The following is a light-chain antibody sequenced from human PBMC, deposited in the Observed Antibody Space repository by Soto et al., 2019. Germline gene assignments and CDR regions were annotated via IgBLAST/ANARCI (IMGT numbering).Light chain of an antibody. Sequence: DIQMTQSPSSLSASVGDRVTITCRASQGISNYLAWYQQIPGKVPRLLIYAASTLQSGVPSRFSGSGSGTDFTLTISSLQPEDVATYYCQKYNSARWTFGLGPKVDIK. CDR3: QKYNSARWT. CDR2: AAS. CDR1: QGISNY. J-gene: IGKJ1*01. V-gene: IGKV1-27*01.